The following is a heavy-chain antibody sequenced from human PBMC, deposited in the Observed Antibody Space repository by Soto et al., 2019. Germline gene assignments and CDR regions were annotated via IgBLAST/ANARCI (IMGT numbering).Heavy chain of an antibody. CDR3: ASRILYPLRGAFDI. CDR2: THHTGST. D-gene: IGHD2-15*01. J-gene: IGHJ3*02. Sequence: SETLSLTCAVSGGSMSSSNWWTWVRQTPGKGLEWIGETHHTGSTNYNPSLKSRVTVSVDKSKSQFSLTLTSVTAADTAVYYCASRILYPLRGAFDIWGQGTMVTVSS. CDR1: GGSMSSSNW. V-gene: IGHV4-4*02.